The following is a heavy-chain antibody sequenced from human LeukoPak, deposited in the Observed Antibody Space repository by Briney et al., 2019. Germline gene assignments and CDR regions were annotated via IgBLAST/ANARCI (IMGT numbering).Heavy chain of an antibody. V-gene: IGHV3-30*01. D-gene: IGHD4-17*01. J-gene: IGHJ4*02. CDR2: ISYDGSNK. CDR3: ARETEVTTSYFDY. CDR1: GFTFSSYA. Sequence: GGSLRLSCAASGFTFSSYAMHWVRQAPGKGLEWVAVISYDGSNKYYADSVKGRFTISRDNSKNTLYLQMNSLRAEDTAVYYCARETEVTTSYFDYWGQGTLVTVSP.